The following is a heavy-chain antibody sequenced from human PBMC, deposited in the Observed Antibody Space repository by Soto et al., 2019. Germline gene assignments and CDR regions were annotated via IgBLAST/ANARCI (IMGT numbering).Heavy chain of an antibody. J-gene: IGHJ4*02. CDR3: GRVYGTDYDAVTGLWGGDFAS. V-gene: IGHV1-46*03. CDR1: GYSFSNNY. Sequence: QVQLVQSGAEEKQPGASVKFSCKASGYSFSNNYVVWVRQAPGQGLEWMGVITPAGGSKTYAKKFQDRFTMTRDKSTRTVYIELTSWISEDPAVIYCGRVYGTDYDAVTGLWGGDFASWGQGTQVTVSS. CDR2: ITPAGGSK. D-gene: IGHD3-3*01.